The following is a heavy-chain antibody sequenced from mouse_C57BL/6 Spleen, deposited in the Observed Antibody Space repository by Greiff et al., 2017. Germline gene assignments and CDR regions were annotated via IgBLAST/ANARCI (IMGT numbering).Heavy chain of an antibody. CDR3: ATTAQATHYYAMDY. CDR2: ISYDGSN. Sequence: EVQLQESGPGLVKPSQSLSLTCSVTGYSITSGYYWNWIRQFPGNKLEWMGYISYDGSNNYNPSLKNRISITRDTSKNQFFLKLNSVTTEDTATYYCATTAQATHYYAMDYWGQGTSVTVSS. CDR1: GYSITSGYY. V-gene: IGHV3-6*01. D-gene: IGHD3-2*02. J-gene: IGHJ4*01.